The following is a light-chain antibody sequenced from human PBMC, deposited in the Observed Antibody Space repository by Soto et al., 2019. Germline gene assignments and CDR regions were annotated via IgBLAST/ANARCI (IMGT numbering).Light chain of an antibody. Sequence: QSALTQVASVSGSPGQSITISCTGTSSDVGTFNLVSWYQQHPGKAPRLIIYEVIQRPSVVSNRFSGSKSGNTASLTISGLQDEDEADYYCSSYAGSSVYVFGTGTKLTVL. CDR3: SSYAGSSVYV. CDR1: SSDVGTFNL. CDR2: EVI. J-gene: IGLJ1*01. V-gene: IGLV2-23*02.